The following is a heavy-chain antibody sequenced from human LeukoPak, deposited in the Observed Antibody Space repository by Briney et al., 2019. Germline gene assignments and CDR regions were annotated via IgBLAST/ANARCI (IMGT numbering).Heavy chain of an antibody. Sequence: SETLSLTCSVSGDSISIYYWSWIRQPAGKGLEWIGRVYTSGSTNYNPSLKSRVTRSIDTSKNQFSLEVSSVTAADTAVYYCARAPGYCSTTSCEYYYYMDVWGKGTTVTVSS. CDR3: ARAPGYCSTTSCEYYYYMDV. V-gene: IGHV4-4*07. CDR2: VYTSGST. CDR1: GDSISIYY. D-gene: IGHD2-2*01. J-gene: IGHJ6*03.